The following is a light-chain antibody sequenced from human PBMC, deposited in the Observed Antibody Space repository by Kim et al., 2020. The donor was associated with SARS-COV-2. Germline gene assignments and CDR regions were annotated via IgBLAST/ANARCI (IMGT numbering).Light chain of an antibody. CDR2: TAS. V-gene: IGKV1-5*03. Sequence: GDRVTIPFRASLSISIWLAWYQLKPGKAPKLLNYTASSLESGVPSRFSGSGSETEFTLTLSRLQPDDFATYYCQQYNTYSGTFGQGTKVEIK. CDR1: LSISIW. CDR3: QQYNTYSGT. J-gene: IGKJ1*01.